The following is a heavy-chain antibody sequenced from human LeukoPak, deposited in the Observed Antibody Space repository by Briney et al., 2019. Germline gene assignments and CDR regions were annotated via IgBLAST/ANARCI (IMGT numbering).Heavy chain of an antibody. J-gene: IGHJ4*02. CDR1: GFTFSSYG. V-gene: IGHV3-33*01. CDR3: ARGYCSSTSCWPFDY. Sequence: GGSLRLSCAASGFTFSSYGMHWVRQAPGKGLEWVAVIWCDGSNKYYADSVKGRFTISRDNSKNTLYLQMNSLRAEDTAVYYCARGYCSSTSCWPFDYWGQGTLVTVSS. D-gene: IGHD2-2*01. CDR2: IWCDGSNK.